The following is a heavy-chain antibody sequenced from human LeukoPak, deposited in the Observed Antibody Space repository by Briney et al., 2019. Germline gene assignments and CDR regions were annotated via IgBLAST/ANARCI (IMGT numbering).Heavy chain of an antibody. CDR3: ARAGGYCGRISCPYYIDY. V-gene: IGHV1-8*01. CDR2: MNPNSGDT. D-gene: IGHD2-15*01. Sequence: ASVKVSCKASGYTFTSYDINWVRQATGQGLEWMGWMNPNSGDTGYAQKFQGRVTMTRNTSISTAYMELSSLRSEDTAVYYCARAGGYCGRISCPYYIDYWGKGTLVAVSS. CDR1: GYTFTSYD. J-gene: IGHJ4*02.